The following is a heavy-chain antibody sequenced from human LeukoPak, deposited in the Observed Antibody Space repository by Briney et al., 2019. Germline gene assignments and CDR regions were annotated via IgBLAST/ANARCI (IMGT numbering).Heavy chain of an antibody. Sequence: GSLRLSCAASGFTFSNYAMYWVRQAPGKGLEWVSAISTSGGDTFYPDSMRGRFTISRDNSKNTLYLQMNSLRAEDTAVYFCAKGSAQYYFEYWGQGTPVTVSS. J-gene: IGHJ4*02. CDR2: ISTSGGDT. CDR3: AKGSAQYYFEY. V-gene: IGHV3-23*01. CDR1: GFTFSNYA.